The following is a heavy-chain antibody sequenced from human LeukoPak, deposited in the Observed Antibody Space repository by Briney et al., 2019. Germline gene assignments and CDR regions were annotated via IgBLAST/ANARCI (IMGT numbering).Heavy chain of an antibody. V-gene: IGHV3-74*01. D-gene: IGHD7-27*01. CDR3: ATSLGPLTEY. Sequence: PGGSLRLSCAASGFAFSSNWMHWVRQTPGKGLVWVSRINSGGSGTSYADSVEGRFTIPRDNAKNTLYLQMNSLKGEDTAVYYCATSLGPLTEYWGQGTLVTVSS. CDR2: INSGGSGT. CDR1: GFAFSSNW. J-gene: IGHJ4*02.